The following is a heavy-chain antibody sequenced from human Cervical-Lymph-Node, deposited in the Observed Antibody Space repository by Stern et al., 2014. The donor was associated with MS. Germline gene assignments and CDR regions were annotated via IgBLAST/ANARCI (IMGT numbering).Heavy chain of an antibody. Sequence: VQLVESEGGLVKPGGSLRLSCAASGFTFTDYYMTWVRQAPGKGLEWVSFISSSSTYTNYADSVKGRFTISRDNAKNSLYLQMNSLRAEDTAVYYCARPSYSNYIGDVWGQGTTVTVSS. J-gene: IGHJ6*02. CDR1: GFTFTDYY. CDR2: ISSSSTYT. D-gene: IGHD4-11*01. V-gene: IGHV3-11*06. CDR3: ARPSYSNYIGDV.